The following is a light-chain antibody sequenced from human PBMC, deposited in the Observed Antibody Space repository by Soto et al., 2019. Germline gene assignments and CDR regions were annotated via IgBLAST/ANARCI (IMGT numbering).Light chain of an antibody. CDR1: QSVSSSY. V-gene: IGKV3-20*01. CDR2: DAS. CDR3: QQYNSYWT. Sequence: EIVLTQSPGTLSLSPGERATLSCRASQSVSSSYLAWYQQKPGQAPRLLMYDASKRATGIPARFSGSGSGTEFTLTISSLQPDDFATYYCQQYNSYWTFGQGTKVDIK. J-gene: IGKJ1*01.